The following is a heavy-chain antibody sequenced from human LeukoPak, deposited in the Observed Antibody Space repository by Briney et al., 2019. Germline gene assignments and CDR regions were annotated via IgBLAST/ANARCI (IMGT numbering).Heavy chain of an antibody. CDR1: GCTFNNYE. CDR2: ISSSGSTI. CDR3: ARVSSRWSQYYFDY. V-gene: IGHV3-48*03. Sequence: GGSLRLSCAASGCTFNNYEMNWVRQAPGKGLEWVSYISSSGSTIYYADSVKGRFTISRDNAKNSLYLQMNSLRAEDTAVYYCARVSSRWSQYYFDYWGQGTLVTVSS. J-gene: IGHJ4*02. D-gene: IGHD3-3*01.